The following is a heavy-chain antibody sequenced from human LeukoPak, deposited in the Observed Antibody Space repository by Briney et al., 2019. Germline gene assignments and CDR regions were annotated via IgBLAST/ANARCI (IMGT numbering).Heavy chain of an antibody. CDR2: IKQDGSEK. Sequence: GGSLRLSCAASGFTFSSYWMSWVRQAPGKGLEWVANIKQDGSEKYYVDSVKGRFTISRDNAKNSLYLQMNSLRAEDTAVYYCARLWGYNWNYDAFDIWGQGTMVTVSS. CDR3: ARLWGYNWNYDAFDI. J-gene: IGHJ3*02. D-gene: IGHD1-20*01. V-gene: IGHV3-7*01. CDR1: GFTFSSYW.